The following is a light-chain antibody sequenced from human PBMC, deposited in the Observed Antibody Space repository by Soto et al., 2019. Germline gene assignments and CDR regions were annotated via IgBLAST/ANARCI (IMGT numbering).Light chain of an antibody. CDR3: QQANSFPFT. Sequence: DIQMTQAPSSVSASVGDRVTITCQASQGISSYLDWYQHKPGKAPKLLIYAASSLQSGVPSRFCGSGSGTDFTFTISSLQPEDFATYYCQQANSFPFTFGQGTKVEIK. V-gene: IGKV1-12*01. CDR1: QGISSY. CDR2: AAS. J-gene: IGKJ2*01.